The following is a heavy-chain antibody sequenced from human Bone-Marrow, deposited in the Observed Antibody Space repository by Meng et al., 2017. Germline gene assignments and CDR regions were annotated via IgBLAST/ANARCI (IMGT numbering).Heavy chain of an antibody. D-gene: IGHD6-19*01. V-gene: IGHV3-33*01. CDR3: AREGDSSGPNFDY. CDR2: RWYDGSNK. J-gene: IGHJ4*02. CDR1: GSTLSSHG. Sequence: QGLLWESGGGWVKPGWSLRPSCAQSGSTLSSHGMHWSRKAPRKGLEWLVGRWYDGSNKYYADSVKGRFTISRDNSKNTLYLQKNSLRAEDTAVYYCAREGDSSGPNFDYWGQGTLVTVSS.